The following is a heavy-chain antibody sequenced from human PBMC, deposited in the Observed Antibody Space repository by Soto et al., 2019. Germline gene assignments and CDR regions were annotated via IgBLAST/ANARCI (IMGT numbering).Heavy chain of an antibody. CDR3: ARGRLFGEFLGY. V-gene: IGHV1-8*01. J-gene: IGHJ4*02. D-gene: IGHD3-10*02. CDR2: MNPNSGNT. Sequence: QVQLVQSGAEVKKPGASVKVSCKASGYTFTSYDINWVRQATGQGLEWVGWMNPNSGNTGYAQKLQGRVTMSRNTSISTAYMELRSLRSGDTGGYYGARGRLFGEFLGYLGQGTLVTVSS. CDR1: GYTFTSYD.